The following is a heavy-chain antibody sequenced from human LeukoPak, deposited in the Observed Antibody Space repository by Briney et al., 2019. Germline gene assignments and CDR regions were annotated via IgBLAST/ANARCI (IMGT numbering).Heavy chain of an antibody. CDR1: GHTFTSYD. Sequence: ASVKVSCKASGHTFTSYDINWVRQATGQWLEWMGWMNPNSGNTGYAQKLQGRVTMTTDTSTSTAYMELRSLRSDDTAVYYCAREGRRGYFDYWGQGTLVTVSS. J-gene: IGHJ4*02. V-gene: IGHV1-8*01. CDR2: MNPNSGNT. CDR3: AREGRRGYFDY. D-gene: IGHD2-15*01.